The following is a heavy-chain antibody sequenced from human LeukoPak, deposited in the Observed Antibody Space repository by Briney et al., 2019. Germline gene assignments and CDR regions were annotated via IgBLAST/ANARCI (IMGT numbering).Heavy chain of an antibody. CDR3: ARLSIVVVTAAFDY. V-gene: IGHV1-2*02. CDR1: GYTFTDYY. CDR2: VNPNSGGT. J-gene: IGHJ4*02. D-gene: IGHD2-21*02. Sequence: GASVKVSCKASGYTFTDYYVHWVRQAPGQGLAWMGWVNPNSGGTNYAQKFQGRVTMTRDTSISTAYMELTRLRSDDTAVYYCARLSIVVVTAAFDYWGQGTLVTVSS.